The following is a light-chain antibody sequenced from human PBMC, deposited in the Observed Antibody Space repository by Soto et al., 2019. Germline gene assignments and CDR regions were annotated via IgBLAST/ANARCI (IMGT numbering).Light chain of an antibody. J-gene: IGKJ3*01. V-gene: IGKV3-20*01. CDR3: QQYGSSAT. CDR2: DAS. Sequence: EIVLTQSPATLSLSPGERATLSCRASQSVSSYLAWYQQKPGQAPRLLIYDASTRATGVPDRFSGSGSGTDFTLTISRLEPEDFAVYYCQQYGSSATFGPGTKVDI. CDR1: QSVSSY.